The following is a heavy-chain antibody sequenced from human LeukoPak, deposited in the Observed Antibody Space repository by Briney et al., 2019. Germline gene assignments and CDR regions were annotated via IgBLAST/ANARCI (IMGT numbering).Heavy chain of an antibody. CDR3: AKSSGLRVASIDY. CDR2: ISYDGSNK. J-gene: IGHJ4*02. CDR1: GFTFSSYG. Sequence: GGSLRLSCAASGFTFSSYGMHWVRQAPGKGLEWVAVISYDGSNKYYADSVKGRFTISRDNSKNTLYLQMNSLRAEDTAVYYCAKSSGLRVASIDYWGQGTLVTVSS. D-gene: IGHD3/OR15-3a*01. V-gene: IGHV3-30*18.